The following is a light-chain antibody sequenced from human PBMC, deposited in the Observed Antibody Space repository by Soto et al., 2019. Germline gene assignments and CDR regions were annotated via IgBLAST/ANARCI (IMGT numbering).Light chain of an antibody. CDR2: WAS. V-gene: IGKV4-1*01. CDR1: QNLLNSSNNKNS. Sequence: DIVMTQSPDSLAVSLGERATINCRSSQNLLNSSNNKNSLAWYQQKPGQPPKLLIYWASSRESWVPDRFSGSGSGTYFTLTISSLQAEDVAVYYCQQYYSSPYTFGQGTKLEIK. CDR3: QQYYSSPYT. J-gene: IGKJ2*01.